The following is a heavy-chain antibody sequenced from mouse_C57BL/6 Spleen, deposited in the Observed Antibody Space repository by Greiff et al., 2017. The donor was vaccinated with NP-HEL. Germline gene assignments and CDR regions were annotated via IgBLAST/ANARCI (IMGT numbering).Heavy chain of an antibody. J-gene: IGHJ1*03. CDR1: GFTFSSYT. CDR2: ISGGGGNT. D-gene: IGHD2-3*01. V-gene: IGHV5-9*01. Sequence: EVKLMESGGGLVKPGGSLKLSCAASGFTFSSYTMSWVRQTPEKRLEWVATISGGGGNTYYPDSVKGRFTISRDNAKNTLYLQMSSLRSEDTALYYCARSIYDGYSSYWYFDVWGTGTTVTVSS. CDR3: ARSIYDGYSSYWYFDV.